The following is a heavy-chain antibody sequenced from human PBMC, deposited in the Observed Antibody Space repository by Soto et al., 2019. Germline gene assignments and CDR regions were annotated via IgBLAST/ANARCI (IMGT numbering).Heavy chain of an antibody. V-gene: IGHV4-61*01. CDR2: SYYSGST. D-gene: IGHD3-22*01. J-gene: IGHJ4*02. CDR1: GGSVKGVSDY. CDR3: AREDSSGYSDY. Sequence: QVQLQESGPGLVKPSETLSLTCTVSGGSVKGVSDYWSWIRQPPGKGLEWIGYSYYSGSTNYNPSLKSRVTLSVDTSKNQFSLKLSSVTAADTAVYYCAREDSSGYSDYWGQGILVTVSS.